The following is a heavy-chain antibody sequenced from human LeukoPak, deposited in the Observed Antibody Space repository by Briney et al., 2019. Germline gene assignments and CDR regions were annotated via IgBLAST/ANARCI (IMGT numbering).Heavy chain of an antibody. CDR2: IYPGDSDT. CDR1: GYSFTSYW. D-gene: IGHD6-19*01. V-gene: IGHV5-51*01. CDR3: ARHASSGWYAVRYFDY. Sequence: GESLKISCKGSGYSFTSYWIGWVRQMPGKGLEWMGIIYPGDSDTRYSPSFQGQVTISADKSISTAYLQWSSLKAPDTAMYYCARHASSGWYAVRYFDYWDQGTLVTVSS. J-gene: IGHJ4*02.